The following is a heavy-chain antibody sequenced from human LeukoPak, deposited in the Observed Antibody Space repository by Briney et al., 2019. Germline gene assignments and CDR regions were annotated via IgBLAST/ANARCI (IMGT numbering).Heavy chain of an antibody. CDR1: RFTFSSYW. D-gene: IGHD3-3*01. CDR3: VKPITISGATDAFDI. V-gene: IGHV3-7*01. J-gene: IGHJ3*02. CDR2: IKQDGSEK. Sequence: PGGSLRLSCTASRFTFSSYWMNWVRQAPGKGLEWVANIKQDGSEKYYVDSVKGRFTISRDNAKNSLYLQMNSLRAEDTAMYYCVKPITISGATDAFDIWGQGTMVTVSS.